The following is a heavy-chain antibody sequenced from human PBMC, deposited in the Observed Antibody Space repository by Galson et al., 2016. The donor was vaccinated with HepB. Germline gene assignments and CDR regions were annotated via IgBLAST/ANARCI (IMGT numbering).Heavy chain of an antibody. V-gene: IGHV4-31*03. CDR1: GGSISSGGYY. CDR2: TYYSGST. CDR3: ARGTYGGRFFDY. J-gene: IGHJ4*02. Sequence: TLSLTCTVSGGSISSGGYYWSWIRQHPGKGLEWIGYTYYSGSTYYNSSLKSRVTISVDTSKNQFSLKPSSVTAADTAVYYCARGTYGGRFFDYWGQGTLVTVSS. D-gene: IGHD4-23*01.